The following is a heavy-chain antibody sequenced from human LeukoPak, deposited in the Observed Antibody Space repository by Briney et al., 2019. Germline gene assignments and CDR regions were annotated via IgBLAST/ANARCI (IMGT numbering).Heavy chain of an antibody. CDR3: ARVNHALDY. Sequence: ASVKVSCKASGYTFTSYYMHWVRQAPGQGLEWMGGIIPIFGTANYAQKFQGRVTITTDESTSTAYMELSSLRSEDTAVYYCARVNHALDYWGQGTLVTVSS. J-gene: IGHJ4*02. D-gene: IGHD1-14*01. CDR1: GYTFTSYY. CDR2: IIPIFGTA. V-gene: IGHV1-69*05.